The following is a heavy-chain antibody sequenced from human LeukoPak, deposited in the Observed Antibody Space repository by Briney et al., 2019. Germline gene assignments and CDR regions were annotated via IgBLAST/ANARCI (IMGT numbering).Heavy chain of an antibody. J-gene: IGHJ4*02. CDR3: ARQEWELYSYVHFDY. V-gene: IGHV4-39*01. CDR1: GGSISSSGYY. CDR2: IYYSGST. Sequence: PSETLSLTCTVSGGSISSSGYYWGWIRQPPGKGLEWIGSIYYSGSTYYNPSLKSRVTISVDTSKNQFSLKLSSVTAADTAVYYCARQEWELYSYVHFDYWGQGTLVTVSS. D-gene: IGHD1-26*01.